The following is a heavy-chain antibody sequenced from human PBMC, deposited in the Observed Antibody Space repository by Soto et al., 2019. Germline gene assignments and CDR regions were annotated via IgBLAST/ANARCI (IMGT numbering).Heavy chain of an antibody. J-gene: IGHJ3*02. CDR2: IIPMLDIT. D-gene: IGHD6-13*01. CDR3: TLGSWSAETFDI. V-gene: IGHV1-69*02. CDR1: GGIFSTYT. Sequence: QVQLVQSGAEVKKPGSSVKVSCKASGGIFSTYTVIWVRQAPGQGLEWMGRIIPMLDITNTAQSFQGRVTITADKSTSTAYLELSTLRSDDTAIYFCTLGSWSAETFDIWGRGTMVTVSS.